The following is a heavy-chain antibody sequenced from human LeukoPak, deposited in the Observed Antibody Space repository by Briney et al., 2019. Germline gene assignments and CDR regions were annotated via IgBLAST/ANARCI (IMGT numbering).Heavy chain of an antibody. D-gene: IGHD2-15*01. V-gene: IGHV1-18*01. Sequence: ASVKVSCKASGYTFTSYGISWVRQAPGQGLEWMGWISAYNGNTNYAQKLQGRVTMTTDTSTSTAYMELSSLRSEDTAVYYCARGGGHCSGGSCYSRHYGMDVWGQGTTVTVSS. J-gene: IGHJ6*02. CDR3: ARGGGHCSGGSCYSRHYGMDV. CDR1: GYTFTSYG. CDR2: ISAYNGNT.